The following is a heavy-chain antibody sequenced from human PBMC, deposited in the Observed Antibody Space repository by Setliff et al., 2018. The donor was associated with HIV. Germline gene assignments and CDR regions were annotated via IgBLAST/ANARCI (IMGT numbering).Heavy chain of an antibody. CDR2: MNPNSGNT. CDR3: ARTWGAGVTGYWFEP. V-gene: IGHV1-8*02. J-gene: IGHJ5*02. CDR1: GYTFTSSD. D-gene: IGHD3-9*01. Sequence: ASVKVSCKASGYTFTSSDINWVRQATGQGLEWMGWMNPNSGNTGYAQKFQGRVTMTRNTSISTAYMELSSLRSEDTAMYYCARTWGAGVTGYWFEPWGQGTRVTVSS.